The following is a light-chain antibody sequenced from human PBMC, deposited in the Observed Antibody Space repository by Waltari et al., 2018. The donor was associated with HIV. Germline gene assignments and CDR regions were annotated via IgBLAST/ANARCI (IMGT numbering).Light chain of an antibody. CDR2: DVS. CDR3: CSYAGSYTWV. Sequence: QSALTQPPSVSGSPGQSVTISCTGTTSAVGAYHFVSWYQQHPGKAPKVLIYDVSKRPSGVPDRFSGSKSGNTASLTISGLQAEDEADYYCCSYAGSYTWVFGGGTKLTVL. J-gene: IGLJ3*02. V-gene: IGLV2-11*01. CDR1: TSAVGAYHF.